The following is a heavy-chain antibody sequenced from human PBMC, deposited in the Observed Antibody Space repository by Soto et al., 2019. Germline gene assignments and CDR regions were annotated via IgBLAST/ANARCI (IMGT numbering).Heavy chain of an antibody. Sequence: SETLSLTCAVSGGSIIMNWWSWGRQPPGKGLEWIGEIYHSGSTNYNPSLKSRVTISVDRSKNQFSLKLSSVTAADTAVYYCARGNVVAIDYWGQGTLVTVSS. CDR1: GGSIIMNW. D-gene: IGHD2-21*01. CDR3: ARGNVVAIDY. J-gene: IGHJ4*02. V-gene: IGHV4-4*02. CDR2: IYHSGST.